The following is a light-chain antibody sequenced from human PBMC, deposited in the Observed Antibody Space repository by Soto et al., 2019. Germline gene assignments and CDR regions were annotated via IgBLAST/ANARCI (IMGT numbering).Light chain of an antibody. CDR1: SSDVGDYNS. CDR2: DVT. Sequence: QSALTQPASVSGSPGQSITISCTGTSSDVGDYNSVSWYQHHPGKAPKLIIYDVTNRPSGVSNRFSGSKSGNTASLTISGLQAEDEADYYCSSYTSSITLVFGGGTKLTVL. V-gene: IGLV2-14*03. CDR3: SSYTSSITLV. J-gene: IGLJ2*01.